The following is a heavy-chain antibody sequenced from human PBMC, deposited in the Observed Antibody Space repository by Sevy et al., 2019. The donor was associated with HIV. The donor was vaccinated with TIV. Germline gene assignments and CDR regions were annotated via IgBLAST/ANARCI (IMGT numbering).Heavy chain of an antibody. V-gene: IGHV3-15*01. CDR2: MKSRVHGGTT. D-gene: IGHD2-8*02. Sequence: GGSLRLSCAASGFTFRDLWMTWVRQAPGKGLERIGRMKSRVHGGTTDYAAPVKGRFTISRDDSKNMLYLQMSSLRPEDTAVYYCTTDVPLTGGTNGLHWCQGTLVTVSS. CDR1: GFTFRDLW. CDR3: TTDVPLTGGTNGLH. J-gene: IGHJ4*02.